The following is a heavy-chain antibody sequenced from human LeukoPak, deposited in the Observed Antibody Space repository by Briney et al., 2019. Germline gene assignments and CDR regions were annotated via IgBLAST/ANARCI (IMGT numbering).Heavy chain of an antibody. CDR2: IYYSGNT. J-gene: IGHJ4*02. Sequence: PSETLSLTCAVSGGSISSGGYCWSWIRQHSGKGLEWIGYIYYSGNTYYNPSLESRATISVDTSKNQFSLKLNSVTAADTAVYYCARGGTATTVKTWGQGTLVTVSS. CDR3: ARGGTATTVKT. D-gene: IGHD4-11*01. CDR1: GGSISSGGYC. V-gene: IGHV4-31*11.